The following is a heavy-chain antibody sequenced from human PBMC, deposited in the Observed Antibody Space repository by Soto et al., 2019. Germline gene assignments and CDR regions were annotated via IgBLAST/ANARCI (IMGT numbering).Heavy chain of an antibody. D-gene: IGHD2-21*01. V-gene: IGHV3-74*01. CDR1: GFTFSSYW. CDR2: INNDGSST. Sequence: GGSLRLSCAASGFTFSSYWMHWVRQAPGKGLVWASRINNDGSSTSYAESVKGRFTISRDNAKSTLYLEMSSLRAGDTAVYYCARDPLIGDTDYGLDVWGQGTTVTVSS. J-gene: IGHJ6*02. CDR3: ARDPLIGDTDYGLDV.